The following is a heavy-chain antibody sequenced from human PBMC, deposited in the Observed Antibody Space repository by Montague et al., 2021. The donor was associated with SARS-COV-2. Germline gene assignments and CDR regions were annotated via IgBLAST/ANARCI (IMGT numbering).Heavy chain of an antibody. D-gene: IGHD6-19*01. J-gene: IGHJ4*02. CDR3: ARSTSGWFIY. Sequence: SETLSLTCSVSGGSICSTSFFWAWIRQPPGKGLEWVGSMYSSGTTYYNPSPKSRVTISGDTSRNQLSVRLSSVTAADTAVYYCARSTSGWFIYWGQGTLVTVSS. CDR1: GGSICSTSFF. CDR2: MYSSGTT. V-gene: IGHV4-39*01.